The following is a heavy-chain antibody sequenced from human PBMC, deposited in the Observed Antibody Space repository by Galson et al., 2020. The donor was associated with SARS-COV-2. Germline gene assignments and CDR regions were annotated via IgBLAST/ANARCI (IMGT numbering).Heavy chain of an antibody. D-gene: IGHD6-19*01. J-gene: IGHJ4*02. CDR3: AKDKQWLGTDS. V-gene: IGHV3-30*02. Sequence: DQLGESLKISCAASGFTFSSHGMHWVRQAPGKGLEWVAFLWHDGTIKHYADSVKGRFIISRDNSKSTLYLQMNSLTVEDTAVYYCAKDKQWLGTDSWGQGTLVTVSA. CDR1: GFTFSSHG. CDR2: LWHDGTIK.